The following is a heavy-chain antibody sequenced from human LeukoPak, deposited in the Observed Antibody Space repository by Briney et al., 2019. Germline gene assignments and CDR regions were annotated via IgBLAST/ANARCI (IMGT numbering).Heavy chain of an antibody. V-gene: IGHV3-30*03. CDR1: GFSFSTYG. D-gene: IGHD3-22*01. J-gene: IGHJ4*02. CDR3: ARSAHRTPRPYYYDSSGYYVPQDFDY. Sequence: PGGSLRLSCAASGFSFSTYGMHWVRQAPGKGLEWVAVMSSDGSNKNYADSVKGRFTISRDNAKNSLYLQMNSLRAEDTAVYYCARSAHRTPRPYYYDSSGYYVPQDFDYWGQGTLVTVSS. CDR2: MSSDGSNK.